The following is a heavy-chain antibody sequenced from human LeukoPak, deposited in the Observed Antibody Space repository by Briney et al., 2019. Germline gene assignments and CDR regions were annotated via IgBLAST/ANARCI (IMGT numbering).Heavy chain of an antibody. D-gene: IGHD1-1*01. CDR2: IKQDGSTR. J-gene: IGHJ4*02. Sequence: GGSLRLSCAASGFPFSNTWMAWVRQAPGKGLEWVANIKQDGSTRHYVDSVKGRFTISRDNAKKSLYLQMNSLRAEDTAVYYCARDQTVSLDYWGQGTLVTVSS. CDR1: GFPFSNTW. V-gene: IGHV3-7*01. CDR3: ARDQTVSLDY.